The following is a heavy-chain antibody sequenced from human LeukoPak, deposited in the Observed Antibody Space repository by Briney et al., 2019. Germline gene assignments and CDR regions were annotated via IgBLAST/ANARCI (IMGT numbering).Heavy chain of an antibody. CDR1: GFTFSSYP. V-gene: IGHV3-7*01. CDR3: ARGGGAPDS. D-gene: IGHD3-3*01. Sequence: GGSLRLSCAASGFTFSSYPMHWVRQAPGKGLEWVANIKQDGSEKNYVDSVKGRFTISRDNAKNSLYLQMNSLRAEDTALYYCARGGGAPDSWGQGTLVTVSS. J-gene: IGHJ4*02. CDR2: IKQDGSEK.